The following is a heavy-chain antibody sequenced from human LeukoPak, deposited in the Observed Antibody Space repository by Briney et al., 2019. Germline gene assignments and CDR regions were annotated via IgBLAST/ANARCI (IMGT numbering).Heavy chain of an antibody. J-gene: IGHJ4*02. Sequence: GESLKISCKGSGYSFTSYWIGWVRQMPGKGLEWMGIIYPGDSDTRYSPSFQGQVTISADKSISTAYLQWSSLKPSDTAMYYCARHRYYGSGSYTTRPFDYWGQGTLVTVSS. D-gene: IGHD3-10*01. CDR1: GYSFTSYW. CDR2: IYPGDSDT. CDR3: ARHRYYGSGSYTTRPFDY. V-gene: IGHV5-51*01.